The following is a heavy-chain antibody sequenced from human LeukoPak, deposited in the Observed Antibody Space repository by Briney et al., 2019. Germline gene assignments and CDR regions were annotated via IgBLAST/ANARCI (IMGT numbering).Heavy chain of an antibody. Sequence: SETLSLTCTVSGGSISSGSYYWRWLRQPAGKGLEWIGRIYTSGGTNYNPSLKSRVTISVDTSKNQFSLKLSSVTAADTAVYYCASTSYDSRAFDIWGQGTMVTVSS. CDR2: IYTSGGT. CDR1: GGSISSGSYY. D-gene: IGHD3-22*01. V-gene: IGHV4-61*02. CDR3: ASTSYDSRAFDI. J-gene: IGHJ3*02.